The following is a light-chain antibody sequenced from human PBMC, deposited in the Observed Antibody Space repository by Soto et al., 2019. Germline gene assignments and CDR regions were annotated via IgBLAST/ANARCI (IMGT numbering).Light chain of an antibody. CDR1: QSVSSN. J-gene: IGKJ2*01. CDR3: QQYNNWPPMYT. CDR2: GAS. Sequence: EIVMTQSPATLSVSPGERATLSCRASQSVSSNLAWYQQKPGQAHRLLIYGASTRATGIPARFSGSGSGTEFTLTISSLQSEYFAVYYFQQYNNWPPMYTFGQGTKLEIK. V-gene: IGKV3-15*01.